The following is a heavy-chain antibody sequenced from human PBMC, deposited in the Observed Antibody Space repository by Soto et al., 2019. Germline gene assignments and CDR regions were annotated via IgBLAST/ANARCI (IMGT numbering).Heavy chain of an antibody. Sequence: QVQLQASGPGLVKPSQTLSLTCTVSGGSISSGDYYWSWIRQPPGKGLEWIGYIYYSGSTYYHPSLKSRVTISVDTSKNQFSLKLSSVTAADTAVYYCARGGNYYDSSGYYYSWFDPWGQGTLVTVSS. CDR2: IYYSGST. CDR1: GGSISSGDYY. J-gene: IGHJ5*02. CDR3: ARGGNYYDSSGYYYSWFDP. D-gene: IGHD3-22*01. V-gene: IGHV4-30-4*01.